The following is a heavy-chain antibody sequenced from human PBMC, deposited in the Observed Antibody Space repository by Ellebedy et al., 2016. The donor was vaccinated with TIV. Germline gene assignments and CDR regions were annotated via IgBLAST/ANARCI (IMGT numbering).Heavy chain of an antibody. D-gene: IGHD5-18*01. V-gene: IGHV5-10-1*01. CDR1: GYTFINYW. CDR3: ARSVETSMLSRY. J-gene: IGHJ4*02. Sequence: GESLKISXEGSGYTFINYWISWVRQTPEKGLEWMGRIDPANSYTNYNPSFEGHVSISVDKSINTAYLQWNNVKTSDSAKYYCARSVETSMLSRYWGQGTLVTV. CDR2: IDPANSYT.